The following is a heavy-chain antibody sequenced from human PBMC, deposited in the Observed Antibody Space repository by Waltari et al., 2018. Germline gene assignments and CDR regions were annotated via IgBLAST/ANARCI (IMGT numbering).Heavy chain of an antibody. CDR3: ARAFVNIAARGMDA. CDR1: GFPFTGYW. Sequence: EVLLVESGGGLVQPGGYVRLPCAASGFPFTGYWMYWVLQAPGKGLVWFSTISSNGNYGTYADSVRGRFTISRDNAKNTLYLQMNSLTAEDTAVYYCARAFVNIAARGMDAWGQGTAVTVSS. V-gene: IGHV3-74*01. D-gene: IGHD6-13*01. CDR2: ISSNGNYG. J-gene: IGHJ6*02.